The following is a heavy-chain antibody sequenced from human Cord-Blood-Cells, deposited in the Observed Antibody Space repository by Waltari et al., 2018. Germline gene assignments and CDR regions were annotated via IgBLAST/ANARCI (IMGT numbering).Heavy chain of an antibody. D-gene: IGHD7-27*01. J-gene: IGHJ4*02. CDR1: GFTFSSYS. Sequence: EVQLVESGGGLVKPGGSLRLSCAASGFTFSSYSMNWVRQAPGKGLEWVSSISSSSSYIYYADSVKGRFTISRDNAKNSLYLQMNSLRAEDTAVYYCARDLGWGSRYFDYWGQGTLVTVSS. V-gene: IGHV3-21*01. CDR3: ARDLGWGSRYFDY. CDR2: ISSSSSYI.